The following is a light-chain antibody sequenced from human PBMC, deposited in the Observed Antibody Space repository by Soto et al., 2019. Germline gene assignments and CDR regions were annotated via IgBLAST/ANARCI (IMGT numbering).Light chain of an antibody. CDR2: GVT. V-gene: IGLV2-23*02. J-gene: IGLJ2*01. Sequence: QSALTQPASVSGSPGQSITISCTGTSSDVGSYHLVSWFQQHPGKAPRLMIFGVTKRPSGISDRFSGSKSDNTASLTISGLQAEDEADYYCCSYAGSNIWIFGGGTKLTVL. CDR3: CSYAGSNIWI. CDR1: SSDVGSYHL.